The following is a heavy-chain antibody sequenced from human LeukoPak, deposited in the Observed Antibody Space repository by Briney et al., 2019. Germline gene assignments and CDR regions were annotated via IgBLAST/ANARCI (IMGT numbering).Heavy chain of an antibody. J-gene: IGHJ3*02. CDR3: ARDNYYDSSGYPNAFDI. V-gene: IGHV3-21*01. CDR2: VSSSSSYI. D-gene: IGHD3-22*01. Sequence: GGSLRLSCAASGFTFSSYSMNWVRQAPGKGLEWVSSVSSSSSYIYYADSVEGRFTISRDNAKNSLYLQMNSLRAEDTAVYYCARDNYYDSSGYPNAFDIWGQGTMVTVSS. CDR1: GFTFSSYS.